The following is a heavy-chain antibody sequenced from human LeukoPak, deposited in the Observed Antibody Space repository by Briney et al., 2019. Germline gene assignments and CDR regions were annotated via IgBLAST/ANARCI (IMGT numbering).Heavy chain of an antibody. CDR2: INTDGSST. J-gene: IGHJ4*02. V-gene: IGHV3-74*01. Sequence: GGSLRLSCVGSGFTFSNHWMNWVRQAPGKGLVWVSRINTDGSSTTYADSVKGRFTISRDNAKNTLYLQMNSLKNEDTAVYYCTKDRVWNSFDSWGQGTLVTVSS. CDR3: TKDRVWNSFDS. CDR1: GFTFSNHW. D-gene: IGHD1-1*01.